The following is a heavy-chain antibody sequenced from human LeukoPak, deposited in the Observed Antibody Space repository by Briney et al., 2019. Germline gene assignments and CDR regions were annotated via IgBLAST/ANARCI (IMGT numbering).Heavy chain of an antibody. CDR3: AGGYYDYVWGSYRYSGNWFDP. V-gene: IGHV4-59*12. CDR1: GGSISSYY. D-gene: IGHD3-16*02. Sequence: SETLSLTCTVSGGSISSYYWSWIRQPPGKGLEWIGYIYYSGSTNYNPSLKSRVTISVDTSKNQFSLKLSSVTAADTAVYYCAGGYYDYVWGSYRYSGNWFDPWGQGTLVTVSS. J-gene: IGHJ5*02. CDR2: IYYSGST.